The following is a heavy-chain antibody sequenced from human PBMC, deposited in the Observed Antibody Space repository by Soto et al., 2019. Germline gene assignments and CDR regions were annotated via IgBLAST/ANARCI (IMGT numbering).Heavy chain of an antibody. J-gene: IGHJ5*02. V-gene: IGHV3-23*01. CDR1: GFPFSSTD. CDR3: AKNSGGFNA. D-gene: IGHD3-10*01. CDR2: IDGSGGTT. Sequence: EFQVLQSGGGLVQPGGSLTLSCAASGFPFSSTDMTWVRQAPGKGLEWVSTIDGSGGTTYYADSVKGRFTISRDNSINTVFLQMNSLRADNTALYFCAKNSGGFNAWGQGVLVTVSS.